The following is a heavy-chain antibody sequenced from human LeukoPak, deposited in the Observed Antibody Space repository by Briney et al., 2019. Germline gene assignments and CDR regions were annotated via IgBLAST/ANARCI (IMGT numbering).Heavy chain of an antibody. V-gene: IGHV3-23*01. Sequence: GGSLRLSCVASGFTFSTYGMSWVREAPGKGVEWVSTTSDRAGSSSYSDSVKGRFTISRDNSKNTLYLQMNSLRAEDTAVYYCANNRIVGITPLDYWGQGTLVIVSS. J-gene: IGHJ4*02. CDR2: TSDRAGSS. CDR3: ANNRIVGITPLDY. D-gene: IGHD1-26*01. CDR1: GFTFSTYG.